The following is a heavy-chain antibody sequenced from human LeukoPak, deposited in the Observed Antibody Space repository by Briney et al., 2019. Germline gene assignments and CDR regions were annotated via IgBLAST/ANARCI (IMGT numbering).Heavy chain of an antibody. CDR2: INTDGSST. J-gene: IGHJ6*03. D-gene: IGHD6-13*01. V-gene: IGHV3-74*01. CDR3: ARGQQDSYYYYMDV. CDR1: GFTFSTYW. Sequence: GGSLRLSCAASGFTFSTYWMHWVRQAPGKGLVWVSRINTDGSSTTYADSVKGRFTISRDNAKNTLYLQMNSLRVEDTAVYYCARGQQDSYYYYMDVWGKGTTVTVSS.